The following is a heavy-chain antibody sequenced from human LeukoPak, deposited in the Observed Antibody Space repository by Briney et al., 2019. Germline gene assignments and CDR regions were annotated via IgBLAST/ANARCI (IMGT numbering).Heavy chain of an antibody. CDR3: TTVWGSYLYYFDY. V-gene: IGHV3-15*01. CDR1: GFTFSNAW. CDR2: IKSKTDGGTT. D-gene: IGHD1-26*01. Sequence: GGSLRLSCAASGFTFSNAWMSWVRQAPGKGLEWVGRIKSKTDGGTTDYAAPVKGRFTISRDDSKNTLYLQMNSLKTEDTAEYYCTTVWGSYLYYFDYWGQGTLVTVSS. J-gene: IGHJ4*02.